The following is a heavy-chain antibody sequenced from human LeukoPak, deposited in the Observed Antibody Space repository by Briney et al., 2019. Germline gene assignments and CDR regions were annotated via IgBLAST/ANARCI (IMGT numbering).Heavy chain of an antibody. Sequence: GGSLRLSRAASGFTFSSYVMSWVRQAPGKGLEWVSAISGSGGSTYYADSVKGRFTISRDNSKNTLYPQMNSLRAEDTAVYYCAKEVASGWYNWFDPWGQGTLVIVSS. V-gene: IGHV3-23*01. CDR2: ISGSGGST. J-gene: IGHJ5*02. CDR3: AKEVASGWYNWFDP. CDR1: GFTFSSYV. D-gene: IGHD6-19*01.